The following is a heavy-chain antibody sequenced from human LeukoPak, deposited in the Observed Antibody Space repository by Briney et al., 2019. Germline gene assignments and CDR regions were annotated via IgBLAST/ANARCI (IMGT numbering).Heavy chain of an antibody. CDR1: GFTFSSYA. V-gene: IGHV3-23*01. CDR3: AKRVRIVGATVDY. D-gene: IGHD1-26*01. Sequence: GGSLRLSCAASGFTFSSYAMSWVRQAPGTGLEWVSAISGSGGSTYYADSVKGRFTISRDNSKNTLYLQMNSLRAGDTAVYYCAKRVRIVGATVDYWGQGTLVTVSS. CDR2: ISGSGGST. J-gene: IGHJ4*02.